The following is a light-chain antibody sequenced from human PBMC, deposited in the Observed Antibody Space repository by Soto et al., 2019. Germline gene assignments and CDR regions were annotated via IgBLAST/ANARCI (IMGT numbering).Light chain of an antibody. V-gene: IGLV2-14*01. CDR1: SSDVGGYNY. CDR2: DVS. J-gene: IGLJ2*01. Sequence: LTEPASASGSPGQSISISFTGTSSDVGGYNYVSWYQQHPGKAPKLMIYDVSNRPSGVSNRFSGSKSGNTASLTISGLQAEDEADYYCSSYTSSSTLVFGGGTKVTVL. CDR3: SSYTSSSTLV.